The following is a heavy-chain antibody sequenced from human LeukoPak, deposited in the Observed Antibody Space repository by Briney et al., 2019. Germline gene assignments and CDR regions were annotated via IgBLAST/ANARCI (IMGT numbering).Heavy chain of an antibody. CDR3: ARARRRYCTNGVCYSSPHYYMDV. CDR2: ISAYNGNT. V-gene: IGHV1-18*01. Sequence: ASVKVSCKASGYTFTSYGISWVRQAPGQGLEWMGWISAYNGNTNYAQKLQGRVTMTTDTSTSTAYMELRSLRSDDTAVYYCARARRRYCTNGVCYSSPHYYMDVWGKGTTVTVSS. D-gene: IGHD2-8*01. CDR1: GYTFTSYG. J-gene: IGHJ6*03.